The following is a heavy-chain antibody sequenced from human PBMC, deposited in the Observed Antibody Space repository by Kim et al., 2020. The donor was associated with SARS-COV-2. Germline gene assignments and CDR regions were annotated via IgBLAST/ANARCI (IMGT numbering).Heavy chain of an antibody. J-gene: IGHJ4*02. Sequence: ASVKVSCKASGYTFTSYAMHWVRQAPGQRLEWMGWINAGNGNTKYSQKFQGRVTITRDTSASTAYMELSSLRSEDTAVYYCARSGGRLRVPTFDYWGQGTLVTVSS. V-gene: IGHV1-3*01. CDR1: GYTFTSYA. D-gene: IGHD5-12*01. CDR2: INAGNGNT. CDR3: ARSGGRLRVPTFDY.